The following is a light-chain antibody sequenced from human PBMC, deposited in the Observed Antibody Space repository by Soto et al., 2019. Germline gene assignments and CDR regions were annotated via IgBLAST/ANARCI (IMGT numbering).Light chain of an antibody. J-gene: IGLJ3*02. Sequence: QSVLTQPASVSGSLGQSITISCTGTSSDIGGYKYVSWYQQHPGKAPKLIIFEVSNRPSGVSDRFSGSNSGNTASLTISGLQAEDEADYYCTSYSSYRVLVFGGATKVTVL. CDR1: SSDIGGYKY. CDR3: TSYSSYRVLV. CDR2: EVS. V-gene: IGLV2-14*01.